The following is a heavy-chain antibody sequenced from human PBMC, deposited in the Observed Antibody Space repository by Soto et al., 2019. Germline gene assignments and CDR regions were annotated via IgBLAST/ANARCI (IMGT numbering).Heavy chain of an antibody. D-gene: IGHD5-12*01. Sequence: PGGSLRLSCAASGFTFSSYAMSWVRQAPGKGLEWVSAISGSGGSTYYADSVKGRFTISRDNSKNTLYLQMNSLRAEDTAVYSCAKDRNEYSGYDFSPYFDYWGQGTLVT. CDR2: ISGSGGST. V-gene: IGHV3-23*01. J-gene: IGHJ4*02. CDR1: GFTFSSYA. CDR3: AKDRNEYSGYDFSPYFDY.